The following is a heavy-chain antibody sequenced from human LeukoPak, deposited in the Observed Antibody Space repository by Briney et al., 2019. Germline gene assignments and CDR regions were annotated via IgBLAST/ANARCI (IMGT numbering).Heavy chain of an antibody. CDR2: ISDSGDKT. CDR3: AKGGCTNGAYFHDC. V-gene: IGHV3-23*01. J-gene: IGHJ4*02. D-gene: IGHD2-8*01. CDR1: RFTFSTSA. Sequence: GGSLRLSCAASRFTFSTSAMSWVRQAPGKGLEWVSAISDSGDKTYYPDSVKGRFTISRDNSKNTLYLQMNSLRAEDTAIYYCAKGGCTNGAYFHDCGGQGPRATASS.